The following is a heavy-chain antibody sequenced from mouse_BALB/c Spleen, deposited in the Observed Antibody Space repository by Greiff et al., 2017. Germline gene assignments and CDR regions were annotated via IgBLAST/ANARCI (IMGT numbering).Heavy chain of an antibody. J-gene: IGHJ3*01. V-gene: IGHV3-2*02. CDR3: ARYYYGKLFAY. D-gene: IGHD1-1*01. Sequence: VQLKESGPGLVKPSQSLSLTCTVTGYSITSDYAWNWIRQFPGNKLEWMGYISYSGSTSYNPSLKSRISITRDTSKNQFFLQLNSVTTEDTATYYCARYYYGKLFAYWGQGTLVTVSA. CDR2: ISYSGST. CDR1: GYSITSDYA.